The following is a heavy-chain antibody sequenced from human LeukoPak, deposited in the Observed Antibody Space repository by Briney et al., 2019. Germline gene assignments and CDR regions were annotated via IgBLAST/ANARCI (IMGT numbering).Heavy chain of an antibody. V-gene: IGHV1-69*05. CDR1: GGTLSSYA. Sequence: ASVKVSCKASGGTLSSYAISWVRQAPGQGLEWMGGIIPIFGTANYAQKFQGRVTITTDESTSTAYMELSSLRSEDTAVYYCARRLLVRTRNPVSPFDPWGQGTLATVSS. J-gene: IGHJ5*02. D-gene: IGHD6-13*01. CDR3: ARRLLVRTRNPVSPFDP. CDR2: IIPIFGTA.